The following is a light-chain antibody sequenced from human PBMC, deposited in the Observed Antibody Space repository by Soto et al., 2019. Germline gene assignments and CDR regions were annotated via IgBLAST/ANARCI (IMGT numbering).Light chain of an antibody. V-gene: IGKV3-15*01. Sequence: ESVMTQAPPILSVSPLDRSTLSLRANQSISSYLTWYQQKPGQAPRLLIYGASTRAIGIPARFSGSGSGTEFTLPISSLQSEAFAVYYCQQYHTWPGTFAQGTKVDI. CDR2: GAS. CDR1: QSISSY. CDR3: QQYHTWPGT. J-gene: IGKJ1*01.